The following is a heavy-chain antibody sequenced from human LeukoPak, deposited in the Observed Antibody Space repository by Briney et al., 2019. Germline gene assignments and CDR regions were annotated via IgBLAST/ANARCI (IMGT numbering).Heavy chain of an antibody. CDR1: GYTFTGYY. J-gene: IGHJ4*02. CDR2: INPNSGGT. Sequence: ASVKVSCKASGYTFTGYYMHWVRQAPGQGLEWMGWINPNSGGTNYAQKLQGRVTMTTDTSTSTAYMELRSLRSDDTAVYYCARGVTAMVEFDYWGQGTLVTVSS. V-gene: IGHV1-2*02. CDR3: ARGVTAMVEFDY. D-gene: IGHD5-18*01.